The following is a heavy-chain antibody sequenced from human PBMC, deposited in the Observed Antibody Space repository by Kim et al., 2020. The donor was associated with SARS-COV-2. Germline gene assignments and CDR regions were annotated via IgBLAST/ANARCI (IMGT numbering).Heavy chain of an antibody. CDR3: ASRGDDPPGWFDP. CDR1: GGSITSGDYY. V-gene: IGHV4-30-4*01. D-gene: IGHD2-21*01. J-gene: IGHJ5*02. CDR2: IYHTGST. Sequence: SETLSLTCTVSGGSITSGDYYWSWIRQSQGKGLEWIGYIYHTGSTYYTPSLKSRVVISIDTSKSQFSLTLTSVTAADTAVYYCASRGDDPPGWFDPWGQG.